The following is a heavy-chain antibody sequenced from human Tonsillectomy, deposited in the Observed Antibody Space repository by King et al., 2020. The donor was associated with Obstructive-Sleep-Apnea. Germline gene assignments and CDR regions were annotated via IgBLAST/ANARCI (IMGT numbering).Heavy chain of an antibody. J-gene: IGHJ4*02. CDR2: ISWNSGTK. D-gene: IGHD3-10*01. V-gene: IGHV3-9*01. CDR3: AKDIGGFGELRWYFDY. CDR1: GFTFDDYA. Sequence: VQLVESGGGLLQPGRSLRLSCAVSGFTFDDYAMHWVRQAPGKGPEWVSGISWNSGTKRYADPVKGRFTISRDNAKNSLYLQMNSLRAEDTALYYCAKDIGGFGELRWYFDYWGQGTLVTVSS.